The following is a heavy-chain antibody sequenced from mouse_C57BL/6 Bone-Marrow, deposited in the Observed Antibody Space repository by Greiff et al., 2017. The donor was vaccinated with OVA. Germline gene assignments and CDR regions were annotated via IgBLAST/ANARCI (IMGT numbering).Heavy chain of an antibody. CDR1: GYSITSGYD. Sequence: EVQLVESGPGMVKPSQSLSLTCTVTGYSITSGYDWHWIRHFPGNKLEWMGYISYSGSTNYNPSLKSRISITHDTSTNHFFLKLNSVTTEDTATYYCAREVGTTWYFDVWGTGTTVTVSS. CDR2: ISYSGST. D-gene: IGHD4-1*01. V-gene: IGHV3-1*01. CDR3: AREVGTTWYFDV. J-gene: IGHJ1*03.